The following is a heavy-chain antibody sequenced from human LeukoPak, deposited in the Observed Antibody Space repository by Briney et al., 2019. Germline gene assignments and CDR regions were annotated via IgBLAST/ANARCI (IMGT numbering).Heavy chain of an antibody. CDR3: ARPSAYYYGSYFYYYMDV. Sequence: GGSLRLSCEGSGFSFSSYWMTWVRQLPGKGPEWVANIRQDESERYFADSVKGRFTISRDNAKKSVYLHMSSLRAEDTALYYCARPSAYYYGSYFYYYMDVWGKGTTVTVSS. D-gene: IGHD3-10*01. V-gene: IGHV3-7*01. CDR1: GFSFSSYW. CDR2: IRQDESER. J-gene: IGHJ6*03.